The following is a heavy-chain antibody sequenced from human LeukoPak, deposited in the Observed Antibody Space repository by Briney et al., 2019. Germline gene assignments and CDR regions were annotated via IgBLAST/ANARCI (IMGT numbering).Heavy chain of an antibody. CDR1: GFTFSYYY. D-gene: IGHD6-19*01. CDR3: AKDSVPSGRPSDWFDP. Sequence: GGSLRLSCAASGFTFSYYYMSGVRQAPGKGLEWVSSISGSGDTTFYADSVKGRFTISRDNSRNTLYLQMNSLRVDDTAMYYCAKDSVPSGRPSDWFDPWGQGTLVTVSS. CDR2: ISGSGDTT. V-gene: IGHV3-23*01. J-gene: IGHJ5*02.